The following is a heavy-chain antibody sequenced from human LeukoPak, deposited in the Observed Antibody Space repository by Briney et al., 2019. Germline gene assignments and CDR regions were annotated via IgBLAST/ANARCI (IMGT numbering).Heavy chain of an antibody. J-gene: IGHJ3*02. Sequence: GESLKISCKGSGYNFAHDWIGWVRQMPGKGLEWMGIIFPDDSDTIYSPSFQGQVTISADKSISTAYLQWSSLKASDTAMYYCARVGEYSSSYAFDIWGQGTMVTVSS. CDR1: GYNFAHDW. V-gene: IGHV5-51*01. CDR3: ARVGEYSSSYAFDI. CDR2: IFPDDSDT. D-gene: IGHD6-6*01.